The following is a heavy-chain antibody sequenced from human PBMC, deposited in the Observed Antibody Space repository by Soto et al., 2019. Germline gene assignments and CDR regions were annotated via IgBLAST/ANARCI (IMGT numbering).Heavy chain of an antibody. CDR1: GGSISSSSYY. D-gene: IGHD1-7*01. Sequence: QLQLQESGPGLVKPSETLSLTCTVSGGSISSSSYYWGWVRQPPGKGLEWIGSIDYSGSTYYNPSLKSRVTIFVDTSNNQFSLRLNSVTAADTAVYYCAREWNYHGEGWFDPWGQGTLVTVSS. CDR3: AREWNYHGEGWFDP. J-gene: IGHJ5*02. CDR2: IDYSGST. V-gene: IGHV4-39*02.